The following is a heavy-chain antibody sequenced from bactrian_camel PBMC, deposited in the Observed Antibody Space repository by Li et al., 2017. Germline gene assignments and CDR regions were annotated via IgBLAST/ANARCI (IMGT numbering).Heavy chain of an antibody. Sequence: DVQLVESGGGSALAGGSVRLSCAASGYTFNTYSWFRQAPGQEREGVAAIDTGDGTPTYAYSVKDRFTIFRDNAKNTVYLQMNSLKPEDTAIYYCAARFRGGTWYDAKKFYDWGQGTQVTVS. CDR3: AARFRGGTWYDAKKFYD. CDR2: IDTGDGTP. CDR1: GYTFNTY. V-gene: IGHV3S40*01. J-gene: IGHJ4*01. D-gene: IGHD6*01.